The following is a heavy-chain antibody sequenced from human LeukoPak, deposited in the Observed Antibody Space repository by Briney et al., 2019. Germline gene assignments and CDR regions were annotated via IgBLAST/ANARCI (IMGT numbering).Heavy chain of an antibody. J-gene: IGHJ4*02. CDR3: AKDTGGPPGIAAAGDFDY. CDR1: GFTFSSYA. Sequence: GGSLRLSCAASGFTFSSYAMSWVRQAPGKGLEWVSAISGSGGSTYYADSVKGRFTISRDNSKNTLYLQMNSLRAEDTAVYYCAKDTGGPPGIAAAGDFDYWGQGTLVTVSS. CDR2: ISGSGGST. V-gene: IGHV3-23*01. D-gene: IGHD6-13*01.